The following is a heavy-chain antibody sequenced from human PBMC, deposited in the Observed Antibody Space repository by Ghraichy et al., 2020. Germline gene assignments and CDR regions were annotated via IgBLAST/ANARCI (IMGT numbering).Heavy chain of an antibody. V-gene: IGHV2-5*01. Sequence: SGPTLVKPTQTLTLTCTFSGFSLSTSGVGVGWIRQPPGKALEWLALIYWNDDKRSSPSLKSRLTITKDTFKNQVVLTMTNMDPVDTATYYCAHKARGYGSESDYVDYWGQGTLVTVSS. CDR1: GFSLSTSGVG. CDR2: IYWNDDK. J-gene: IGHJ4*02. D-gene: IGHD3-10*01. CDR3: AHKARGYGSESDYVDY.